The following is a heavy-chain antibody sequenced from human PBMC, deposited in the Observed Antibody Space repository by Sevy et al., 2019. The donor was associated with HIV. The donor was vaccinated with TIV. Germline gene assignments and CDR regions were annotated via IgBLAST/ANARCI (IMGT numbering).Heavy chain of an antibody. CDR3: ARDRLLALPDF. Sequence: GGSLRLSCAASRFNFSNYAMHWVRQAPGKGLEWVALILHDGSNEHYADSVKGRFTISRVNSQNTVYLQMNSLRPEDTAVYYCARDRLLALPDFWGQGTLVTVSS. V-gene: IGHV3-30*04. D-gene: IGHD2-21*01. CDR1: RFNFSNYA. CDR2: ILHDGSNE. J-gene: IGHJ4*02.